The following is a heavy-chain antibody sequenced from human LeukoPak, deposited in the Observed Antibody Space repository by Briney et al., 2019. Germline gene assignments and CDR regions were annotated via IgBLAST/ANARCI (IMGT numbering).Heavy chain of an antibody. CDR1: GFTFSDYY. D-gene: IGHD3-22*01. Sequence: GGSLRLSCAASGFTFSDYYMSWIRQAPGKGLEWVSYISSSGSTINYADSVRGRFTISRDSAKKSLFLQMNSLRAEDTAVYYCARVGSSGYPIDYWGQGTLVTVSS. CDR3: ARVGSSGYPIDY. J-gene: IGHJ4*02. CDR2: ISSSGSTI. V-gene: IGHV3-11*01.